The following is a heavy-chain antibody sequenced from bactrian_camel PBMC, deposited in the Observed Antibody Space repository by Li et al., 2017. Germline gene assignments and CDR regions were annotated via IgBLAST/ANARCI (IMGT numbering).Heavy chain of an antibody. V-gene: IGHV3S53*01. J-gene: IGHJ4*01. D-gene: IGHD2*01. CDR2: VDSDGST. CDR3: AAVSTGTYCYTWGRGHFTY. Sequence: VQLVESGGGSVQAGGSLSLSCEASGNPSNSRCVGWFRQAPGKEREFVSGVDSDGSTTYAASVKGRFTISQDNAKNTVYLQMNSLKPEDTAVYYCAAVSTGTYCYTWGRGHFTYWGQGTQVTVS. CDR1: GNPSNSRC.